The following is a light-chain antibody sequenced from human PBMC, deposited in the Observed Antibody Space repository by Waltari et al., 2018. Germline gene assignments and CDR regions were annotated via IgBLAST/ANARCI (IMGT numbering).Light chain of an antibody. J-gene: IGKJ2*02. V-gene: IGKV1-33*01. Sequence: DIQMTKSPSSLFAPVGAGITITCQASQHIYNYLNWYQQKPGKAPKLLIYAASNLQTGVPSRFSGGGSGTDFTFVISNLQPEDIATYYCQQYEGLPRTFGQGTKLEMK. CDR3: QQYEGLPRT. CDR2: AAS. CDR1: QHIYNY.